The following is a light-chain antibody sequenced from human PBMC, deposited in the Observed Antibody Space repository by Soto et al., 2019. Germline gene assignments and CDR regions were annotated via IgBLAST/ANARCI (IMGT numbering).Light chain of an antibody. V-gene: IGLV1-51*02. J-gene: IGLJ2*01. Sequence: QAVVTQPPSVSAAPGQKVTISCSGSSSNIGNNYVSWYQHLPGTAPKLLIYENNKRPSGIPDRFSGSKSDTSATLGITGLQTGDEADYYCGTWDNSLRGVVFGGGTQLTVL. CDR3: GTWDNSLRGVV. CDR1: SSNIGNNY. CDR2: ENN.